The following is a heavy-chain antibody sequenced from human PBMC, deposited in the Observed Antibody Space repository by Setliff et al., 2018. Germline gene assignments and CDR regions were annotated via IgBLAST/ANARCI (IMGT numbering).Heavy chain of an antibody. V-gene: IGHV4-38-2*01. CDR2: IYHSGST. CDR3: AGGRRYDYGWDFDY. Sequence: SETLSLTCAVSGYSISSGYYWGWIRQPPGKGLEWIGSIYHSGSTYYNPSLRSRVTISLDTSKNQFSPKLTSVTAADTAVYYCAGGRRYDYGWDFDYWGQGTLVTVSS. D-gene: IGHD4-17*01. J-gene: IGHJ4*02. CDR1: GYSISSGYY.